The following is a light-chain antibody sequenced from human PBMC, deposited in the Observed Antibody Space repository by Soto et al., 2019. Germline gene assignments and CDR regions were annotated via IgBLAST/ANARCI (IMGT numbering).Light chain of an antibody. V-gene: IGLV1-44*01. CDR3: AAWDDSLNGVV. CDR2: SNN. J-gene: IGLJ2*01. Sequence: QSFLTQPPSASGNPGQRVTISCSGSSSNIGSNTVNWYQQLPGTAPKLLIYSNNQRPSGVPDRFSGSKSGTSASLAISGLQSEDEADYYCAAWDDSLNGVVFGGGTQLTVL. CDR1: SSNIGSNT.